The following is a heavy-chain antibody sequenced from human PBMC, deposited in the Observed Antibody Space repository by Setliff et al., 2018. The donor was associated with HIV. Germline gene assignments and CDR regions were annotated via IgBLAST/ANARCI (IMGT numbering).Heavy chain of an antibody. D-gene: IGHD6-13*01. J-gene: IGHJ3*02. CDR1: GYTFTSYG. V-gene: IGHV1-18*01. CDR2: ISAYNGNT. CDR3: ARDQTGVAAAAFGGGSAWSDEGFDI. Sequence: ASVKVSCKASGYTFTSYGISRVRQAPGQGLEWMGWISAYNGNTNYAQKLQGRVTMTTDTSTSTAYMELRSLSSEDTAVYYCARDQTGVAAAAFGGGSAWSDEGFDIWGQGTMVTVSS.